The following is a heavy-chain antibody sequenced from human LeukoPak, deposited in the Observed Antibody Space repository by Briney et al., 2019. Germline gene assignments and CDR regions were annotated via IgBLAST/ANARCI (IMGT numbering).Heavy chain of an antibody. D-gene: IGHD6-6*01. CDR3: ARRDMSSSSEGADY. CDR2: IYPDDSDT. V-gene: IGHV5-51*01. J-gene: IGHJ4*02. CDR1: GYSFSSHW. Sequence: GESLKISCKGSGYSFSSHWIGWVRQMPGKGLEWMGIIYPDDSDTRYSPSLQGQVTISADKSINTAYLQWSSLKASDTAMYYCARRDMSSSSEGADYWGQGTLVTVSS.